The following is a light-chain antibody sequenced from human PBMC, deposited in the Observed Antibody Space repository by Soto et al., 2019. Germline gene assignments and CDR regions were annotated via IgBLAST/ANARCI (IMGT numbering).Light chain of an antibody. J-gene: IGLJ1*01. Sequence: VLAQPPSASGSPGQSVTISCTGTSSDVGGYNYVSWYQQHPGKAPKLMIYEVSKRPSGVPDRFSGSKSGNTASLTVSGLQAEDEADYYCSSYAGRNNFVFGTGTKV. V-gene: IGLV2-8*01. CDR1: SSDVGGYNY. CDR2: EVS. CDR3: SSYAGRNNFV.